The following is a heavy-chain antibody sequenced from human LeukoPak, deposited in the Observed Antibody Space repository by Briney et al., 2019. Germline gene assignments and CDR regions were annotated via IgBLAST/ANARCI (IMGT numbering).Heavy chain of an antibody. Sequence: GGFLRLSSAASGFTFSSYSMNWVRQAPGKGLEGVSYISQSSDRIYHADSVKGRFTISRDNAKNSLYLQMDSLRVEDTAVYYCARDLLNDEGSSYFFDQWGQGTLVTVAS. CDR2: ISQSSDRI. CDR1: GFTFSSYS. D-gene: IGHD2-2*01. V-gene: IGHV3-48*04. CDR3: ARDLLNDEGSSYFFDQ. J-gene: IGHJ4*02.